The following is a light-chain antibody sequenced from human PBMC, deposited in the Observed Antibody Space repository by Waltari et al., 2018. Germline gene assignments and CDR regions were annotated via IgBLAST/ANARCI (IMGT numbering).Light chain of an antibody. CDR2: EVT. CDR1: CGDIGGYHF. J-gene: IGLJ3*02. Sequence: HSALTQPPSASGSPGQSVTISRTGTCGDIGGYHFVSWYQHTPGKAPKVVIYEVTKRPSGVPDRFSGSKSGNTASLTVSGLQSGDEADYYCCSYAGSNNVVFGGGTKLTVL. V-gene: IGLV2-8*01. CDR3: CSYAGSNNVV.